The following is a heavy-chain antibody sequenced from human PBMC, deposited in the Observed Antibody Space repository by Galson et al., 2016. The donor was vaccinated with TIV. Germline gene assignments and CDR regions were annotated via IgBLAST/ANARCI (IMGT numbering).Heavy chain of an antibody. V-gene: IGHV3-23*01. CDR1: GFDFGSYA. Sequence: SLRLSCAASGFDFGSYALSWVRLAPGKGLEWISGISASGTGPDYADSVKGRFTISRDNPKNTLYLQMASLRGDDTATYYCAREVAADGELDYWGQGTLVIVS. D-gene: IGHD6-13*01. J-gene: IGHJ4*02. CDR2: ISASGTGP. CDR3: AREVAADGELDY.